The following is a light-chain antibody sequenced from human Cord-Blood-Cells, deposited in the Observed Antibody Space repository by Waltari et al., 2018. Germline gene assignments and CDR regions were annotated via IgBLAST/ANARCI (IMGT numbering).Light chain of an antibody. J-gene: IGKJ2*01. CDR3: QQYGSSPYT. V-gene: IGKV3-20*01. Sequence: DIVLTPSPATLSLSPGERATHSCRASQRVSSSYLAWYQQKPGQAPRLLIYGASSMATGIPSRFSGSGSGTDFTLTISRLEPEDFAVYYCQQYGSSPYTFGQGTQLEIK. CDR2: GAS. CDR1: QRVSSSY.